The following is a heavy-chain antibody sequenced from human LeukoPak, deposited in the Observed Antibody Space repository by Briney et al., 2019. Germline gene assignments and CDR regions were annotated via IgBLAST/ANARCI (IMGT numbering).Heavy chain of an antibody. CDR1: GGTFSSYG. V-gene: IGHV1-18*01. CDR2: ISTYNGNT. CDR3: ARDYRTGFDY. Sequence: ASVTVSCKASGGTFSSYGISWVRQAPGQGLEWLGWISTYNGNTHYAQKLQGRVTMTTDTSTTTAYMELRSLRSDDTAVYYCARDYRTGFDYWGQGTLVTVSS. J-gene: IGHJ4*02. D-gene: IGHD7-27*01.